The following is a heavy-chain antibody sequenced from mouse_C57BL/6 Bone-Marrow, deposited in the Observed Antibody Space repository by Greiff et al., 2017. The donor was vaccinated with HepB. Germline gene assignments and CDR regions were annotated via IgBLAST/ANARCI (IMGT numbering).Heavy chain of an antibody. V-gene: IGHV14-4*01. CDR3: TTNFSLLRNY. CDR2: IDPENGDT. CDR1: GFNIKDDY. Sequence: EVQLQQSGAELVRPGASVKLSCTASGFNIKDDYMHWVKQRPEQGLEWIGWIDPENGDTEYASKFQGKATITADTSSNTAYLQLSSLTSEDTAVYYCTTNFSLLRNYWGQGTTLTVSS. J-gene: IGHJ2*01. D-gene: IGHD1-2*01.